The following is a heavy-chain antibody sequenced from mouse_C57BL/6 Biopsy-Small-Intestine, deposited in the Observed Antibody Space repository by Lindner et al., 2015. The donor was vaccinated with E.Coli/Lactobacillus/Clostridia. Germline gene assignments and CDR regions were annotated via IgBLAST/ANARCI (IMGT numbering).Heavy chain of an antibody. CDR1: GYTFTSYG. CDR3: ARGGTDGYYFYFDY. Sequence: VQLQESGAELARPGASVKLSCKASGYTFTSYGISWVRQRTGQGLEWIGEIYPRSGNTYYNEKFKGKATLTADKSSSTAYMELRSLTSEDSAVYFCARGGTDGYYFYFDYWGQGTIFTVSS. D-gene: IGHD2-3*01. CDR2: IYPRSGNT. J-gene: IGHJ2*01. V-gene: IGHV1-81*01.